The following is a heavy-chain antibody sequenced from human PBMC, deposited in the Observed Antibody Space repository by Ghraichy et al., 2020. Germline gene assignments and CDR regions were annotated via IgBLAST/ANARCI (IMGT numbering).Heavy chain of an antibody. D-gene: IGHD6-19*01. J-gene: IGHJ4*02. V-gene: IGHV4-61*01. CDR2: IYYSGSI. CDR3: ASATAWLGNDY. Sequence: SQTLSLTCTVSGGSVNTASHYWSWIRQPPGKGLEWIGYIYYSGSINYEPSLKSRVTISLDTSKNQFSLKLSSVTAADTAVYYCASATAWLGNDYWDQRTLVTVSS. CDR1: GGSVNTASHY.